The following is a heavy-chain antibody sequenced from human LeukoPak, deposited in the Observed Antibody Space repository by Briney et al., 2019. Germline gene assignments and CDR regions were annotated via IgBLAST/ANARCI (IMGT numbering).Heavy chain of an antibody. CDR1: GGSINSYH. Sequence: SETLSLTCTVSGGSINSYHWSWIRQPPGKGLEWIGYIYYSGSTEYNPSLKSRVTISVDTSKNQFSLKMSSVTAADTAVYYCARARDGHINNWFDPWGQRTLVTVSS. CDR2: IYYSGST. J-gene: IGHJ5*02. D-gene: IGHD5-24*01. V-gene: IGHV4-59*01. CDR3: ARARDGHINNWFDP.